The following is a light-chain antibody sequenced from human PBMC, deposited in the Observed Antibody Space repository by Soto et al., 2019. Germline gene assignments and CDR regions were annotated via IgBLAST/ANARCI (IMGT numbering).Light chain of an antibody. CDR3: SSYTSSSTYV. J-gene: IGLJ1*01. V-gene: IGLV2-14*01. Sequence: QSALTQPASVSGSPGQSIAISCTGTSSDVGGYNYVSWYQQHPGKAPKLMVYDVSNRPSGVSNLFSGSKSGNTASLTISGLHAEDEDDYYCSSYTSSSTYVFGTGTKLTVL. CDR2: DVS. CDR1: SSDVGGYNY.